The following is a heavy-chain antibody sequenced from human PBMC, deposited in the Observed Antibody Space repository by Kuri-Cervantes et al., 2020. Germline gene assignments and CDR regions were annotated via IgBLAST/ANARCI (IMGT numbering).Heavy chain of an antibody. V-gene: IGHV3-48*03. J-gene: IGHJ4*02. CDR2: ISFNGLM. CDR1: GFPFSNFE. CDR3: ARGNGHFDY. Sequence: LSLTCAASGFPFSNFEMNWLRQAPGQGLEWLSFISFNGLMYYTESVKGRFFISRDNARNSVYLQMNSLRADDTAVYYCARGNGHFDYWGQGALVTVSS.